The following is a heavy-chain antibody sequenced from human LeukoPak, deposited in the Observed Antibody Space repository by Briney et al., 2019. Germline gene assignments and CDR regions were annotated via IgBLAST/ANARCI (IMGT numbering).Heavy chain of an antibody. V-gene: IGHV1-69*06. CDR2: IIPIFGTA. J-gene: IGHJ4*02. CDR1: GGTFSSYA. D-gene: IGHD1-1*01. CDR3: ARLEQLEREVFFDH. Sequence: SVKVSCKASGGTFSSYAISWVRQAPGQGLEWMGGIIPIFGTANYAQKFQGRVTITADKSTSTAYMELSSLRSEDTAVYYCARLEQLEREVFFDHWGQGTLVTVSS.